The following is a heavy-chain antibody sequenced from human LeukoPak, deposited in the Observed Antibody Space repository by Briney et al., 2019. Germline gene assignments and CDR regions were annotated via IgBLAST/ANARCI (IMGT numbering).Heavy chain of an antibody. D-gene: IGHD2-15*01. J-gene: IGHJ4*02. CDR3: ARRLPSIAALDY. V-gene: IGHV4-31*03. CDR2: IYYSGNT. Sequence: SQTLSLTCTVSGGSISSGGYYWRWIRQHPGKGLEWIGYIYYSGNTYYTPSLKSRVTMSVDTSKNQFSLNLSSVTAADTAVYFCARRLPSIAALDYWGQGILVTVSS. CDR1: GGSISSGGYY.